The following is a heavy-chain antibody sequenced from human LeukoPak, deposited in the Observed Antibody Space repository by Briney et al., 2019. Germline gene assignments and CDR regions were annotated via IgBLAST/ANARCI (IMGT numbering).Heavy chain of an antibody. CDR3: AKEKSRALVVPRVGYDS. CDR1: GFTFSNYG. V-gene: IGHV3-30*02. Sequence: GGSLRLSCAASGFTFSNYGMHWVRQAPGKGLEWVAYIRYEGSNKNYADSVKGRFTISRDNSKNTMYLQMNSLRAEDTAVYYCAKEKSRALVVPRVGYDSWGQGTLVTVSS. CDR2: IRYEGSNK. D-gene: IGHD2-2*01. J-gene: IGHJ4*02.